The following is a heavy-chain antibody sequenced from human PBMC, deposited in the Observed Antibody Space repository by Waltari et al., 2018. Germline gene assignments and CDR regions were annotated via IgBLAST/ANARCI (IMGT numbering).Heavy chain of an antibody. D-gene: IGHD2-2*02. V-gene: IGHV3-48*04. J-gene: IGHJ4*02. Sequence: EVQLVESGGGLVQPGGSLRLSCAASGFTFSSYSMNWVRQAPGKGREWVSYISSSSSTIYYADSVKGRFTISRDNAKNSLYLQMNSLRAEDTAVYYCARVRLDCSSTSCYTNYFDYWGQGTLVTVSS. CDR2: ISSSSSTI. CDR3: ARVRLDCSSTSCYTNYFDY. CDR1: GFTFSSYS.